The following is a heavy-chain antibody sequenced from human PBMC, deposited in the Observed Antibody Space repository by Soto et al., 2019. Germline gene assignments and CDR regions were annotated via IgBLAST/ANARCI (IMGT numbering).Heavy chain of an antibody. V-gene: IGHV4-39*01. CDR1: GGSISSSSYY. CDR2: IYYSGST. Sequence: SETLSLTCTVSGGSISSSSYYWGWIRQPPGKGLEWIGSIYYSGSTYYNPSLKSRVTISVDASKNRFSLKLSSVTASDTAVYYCARHPYSAPYIVLAPSSVVLHALNIWGQGTMVTVSS. J-gene: IGHJ3*02. D-gene: IGHD2-21*01. CDR3: ARHPYSAPYIVLAPSSVVLHALNI.